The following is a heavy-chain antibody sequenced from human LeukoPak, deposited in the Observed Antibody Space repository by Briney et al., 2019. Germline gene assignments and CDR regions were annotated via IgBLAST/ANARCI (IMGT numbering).Heavy chain of an antibody. CDR1: GFTFSSYD. CDR2: IGTAGDT. CDR3: ARGYDILTGDNYFDY. V-gene: IGHV3-13*01. D-gene: IGHD3-9*01. Sequence: GGSLRLSCAASGFTFSSYDMHWVRQATGKGLEWVSAIGTAGDTYYPGSVKGRFTISIESAKNSLYLQMNSLRAGDTAVYYCARGYDILTGDNYFDYWGQGTLVTVSS. J-gene: IGHJ4*02.